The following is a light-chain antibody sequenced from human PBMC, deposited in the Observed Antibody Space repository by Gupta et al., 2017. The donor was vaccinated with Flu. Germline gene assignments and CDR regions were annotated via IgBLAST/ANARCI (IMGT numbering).Light chain of an antibody. CDR1: KLGDKY. V-gene: IGLV3-1*01. CDR3: QAWDSNTLEV. Sequence: SYELTQPPSVSVSPGQTASITCSGDKLGDKYASWYQQKPGQSPVLVIYQDNKRPSGIPDRFSGSNSGNTATLTISGTQAMDEAYYYCQAWDSNTLEVLGTGTKVTVL. J-gene: IGLJ1*01. CDR2: QDN.